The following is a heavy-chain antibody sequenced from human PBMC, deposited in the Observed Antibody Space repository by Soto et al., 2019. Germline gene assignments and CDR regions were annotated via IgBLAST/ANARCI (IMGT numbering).Heavy chain of an antibody. D-gene: IGHD3-3*01. CDR1: GYTFTSYD. CDR2: MNPNSGNT. J-gene: IGHJ6*02. V-gene: IGHV1-8*01. CDR3: ARIDKMYYDFWSGYYPYYYYGMDV. Sequence: AAVKVSCKASGYTFTSYDINWVRQATGQGXEWMGWMNPNSGNTGYAQKFQGRVTMTRNTSISTAYMELSSLRSEDTAVYYCARIDKMYYDFWSGYYPYYYYGMDVWGQGTTVTVSS.